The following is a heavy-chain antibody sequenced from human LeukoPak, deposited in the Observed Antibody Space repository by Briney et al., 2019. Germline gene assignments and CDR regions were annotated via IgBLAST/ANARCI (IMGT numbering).Heavy chain of an antibody. CDR1: GYTFSSYG. V-gene: IGHV1-18*01. D-gene: IGHD1/OR15-1a*01. Sequence: GASVKVSSKASGYTFSSYGISWVRQAPGQGLEWMGWISAHSGNTNYEEKLQGRVTMTTDTSTSTAYMELRSLRSNDTAVYYCARDKGTEGTYYYYYMDVWGKGTTVTVSS. J-gene: IGHJ6*03. CDR3: ARDKGTEGTYYYYYMDV. CDR2: ISAHSGNT.